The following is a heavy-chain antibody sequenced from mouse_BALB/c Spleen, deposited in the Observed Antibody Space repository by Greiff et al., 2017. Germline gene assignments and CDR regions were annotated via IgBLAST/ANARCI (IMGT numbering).Heavy chain of an antibody. CDR2: ISYSGST. CDR1: GYSITSDYA. J-gene: IGHJ4*01. D-gene: IGHD2-4*01. Sequence: EVMLVESGPGLVKPSQSLSLTCTVTGYSITSDYAWNWIRQFPGNKLEWMGYISYSGSTSYNPSLKSRISITRDTSKNQFFLQLNSVTTEDTATYYCARHYYDYDVDYAMDYWGQGTSVTVSS. CDR3: ARHYYDYDVDYAMDY. V-gene: IGHV3-2*02.